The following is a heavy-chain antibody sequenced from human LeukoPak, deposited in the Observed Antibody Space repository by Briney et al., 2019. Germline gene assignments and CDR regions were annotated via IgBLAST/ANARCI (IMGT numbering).Heavy chain of an antibody. J-gene: IGHJ4*02. D-gene: IGHD3-22*01. V-gene: IGHV3-21*01. Sequence: GGSLRLSCAASGFTFSSYSMNWVRQAPGKGLEWVSSISSSGAYIFYADSVKGRFTISRDNAKNTLYLQMNSLRADDKAVYYCARDPNYDSSGYPFNYWGQGTLVTVSS. CDR3: ARDPNYDSSGYPFNY. CDR1: GFTFSSYS. CDR2: ISSSGAYI.